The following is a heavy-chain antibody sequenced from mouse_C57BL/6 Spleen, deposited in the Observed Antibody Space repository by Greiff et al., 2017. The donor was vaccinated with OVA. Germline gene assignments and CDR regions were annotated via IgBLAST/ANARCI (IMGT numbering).Heavy chain of an antibody. V-gene: IGHV1-61*01. CDR1: GCTFTSYW. CDR2: IYPSDSET. CDR3: AYGKNLGFAY. D-gene: IGHD2-1*01. J-gene: IGHJ3*01. Sequence: QVQLQQPGAELVRPGSSVKLSCKASGCTFTSYWMDWVKQRPGQGLEWIGNIYPSDSETHYNQKFKDKATLTVDKSSSTAYMQLSSLTSEDSAVYYCAYGKNLGFAYWGQGTLVTVSA.